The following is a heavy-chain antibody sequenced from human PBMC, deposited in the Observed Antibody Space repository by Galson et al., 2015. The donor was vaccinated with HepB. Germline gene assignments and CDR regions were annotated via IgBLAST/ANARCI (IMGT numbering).Heavy chain of an antibody. V-gene: IGHV1-69*13. Sequence: SVKVSCKASGGTFSSYAISWVRQAPGQGLEWMGGIIPIFGTANYAQKFQGRVTITADESTSTAYMELSSLRSEDTAVYYCATSPGMATTLKPYGMDVWGQGTTVTVSS. CDR2: IIPIFGTA. CDR3: ATSPGMATTLKPYGMDV. J-gene: IGHJ6*02. CDR1: GGTFSSYA. D-gene: IGHD5-24*01.